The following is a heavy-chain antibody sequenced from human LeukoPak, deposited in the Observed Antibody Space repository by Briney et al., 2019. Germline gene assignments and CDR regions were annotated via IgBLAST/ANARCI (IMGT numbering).Heavy chain of an antibody. CDR1: GFTFDDYG. Sequence: GESLRLSCAASGFTFDDYGMSWVRQAPGKGLEWVSGINWKGGRAGYADSVKGRFTISRDNVKNSLYLQMNSLRAEDPALYYCARVAYCGGDCYTDYYYYYMDVWGKGTTVTVSS. V-gene: IGHV3-20*04. CDR2: INWKGGRA. D-gene: IGHD2-21*02. J-gene: IGHJ6*03. CDR3: ARVAYCGGDCYTDYYYYYMDV.